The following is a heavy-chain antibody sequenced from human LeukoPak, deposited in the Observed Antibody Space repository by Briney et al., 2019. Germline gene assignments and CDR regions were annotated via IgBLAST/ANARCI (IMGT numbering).Heavy chain of an antibody. J-gene: IGHJ3*02. V-gene: IGHV3-30*18. D-gene: IGHD1-26*01. CDR2: ISYDGSNK. Sequence: GGSLRLSCAASGFTFSSYGMHWVRQAPGKGLEWVAVISYDGSNKYYADSVKGRFTISRDNSKNTLYLQMNSLRAEDTAVYYCAKDRSGSHTPGGTFDIWGQGTMVTVSS. CDR1: GFTFSSYG. CDR3: AKDRSGSHTPGGTFDI.